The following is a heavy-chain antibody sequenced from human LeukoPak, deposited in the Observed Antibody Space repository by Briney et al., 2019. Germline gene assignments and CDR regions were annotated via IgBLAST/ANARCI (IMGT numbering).Heavy chain of an antibody. V-gene: IGHV4-30-2*01. CDR2: IYHSGST. J-gene: IGHJ3*01. CDR3: ARDRRNGILPL. Sequence: SQTLSLTCTVSGGSISSGGYYWSWIRQPPGKGLEWIGYIYHSGSTYYNPSLKSRVTISVDRSKNQFSLKLSSVTAADTAVYYCARDRRNGILPLWGQGTMVTVSS. CDR1: GGSISSGGYY. D-gene: IGHD1-14*01.